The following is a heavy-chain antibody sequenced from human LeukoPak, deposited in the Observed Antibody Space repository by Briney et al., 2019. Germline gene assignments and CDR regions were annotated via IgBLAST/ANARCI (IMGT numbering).Heavy chain of an antibody. CDR1: GFTFSNYN. Sequence: GGSLRPSCAASGFTFSNYNMNWVRQAPGKGLEWVSSISAGSSYIYYADSVKGRFTISRDNAKNSLYLQMNSLRAEDTAVYYCARGRIAVAGTGDAFDIWGQGTMVTVSS. CDR3: ARGRIAVAGTGDAFDI. D-gene: IGHD6-19*01. V-gene: IGHV3-21*01. CDR2: ISAGSSYI. J-gene: IGHJ3*02.